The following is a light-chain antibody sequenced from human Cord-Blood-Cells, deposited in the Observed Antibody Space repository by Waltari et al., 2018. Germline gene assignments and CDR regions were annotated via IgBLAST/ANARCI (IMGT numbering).Light chain of an antibody. V-gene: IGLV2-11*01. CDR2: DVS. CDR1: SRDVGGYNH. J-gene: IGLJ3*02. CDR3: CSYAGSYNWV. Sequence: QSALTQPRSVSGSPGQSVTISCTGTSRDVGGYNHLSWYQPHPGKAPKLMIYDVSKRPSGVPDRFSGSKAGNTASLTISGLQAEDEADYYCCSYAGSYNWVFGGGTKLTVL.